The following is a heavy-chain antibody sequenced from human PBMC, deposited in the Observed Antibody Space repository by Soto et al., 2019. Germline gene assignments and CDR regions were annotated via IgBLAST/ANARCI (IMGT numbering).Heavy chain of an antibody. V-gene: IGHV5-51*01. CDR2: IYPGDSDA. CDR1: GYSFSTHW. CDR3: ARSQFDYVWGTSGYSHY. D-gene: IGHD3-16*01. J-gene: IGHJ4*02. Sequence: GASLQISCKGSGYSFSTHWVGCVGQMPGKGLEWIGIIYPGDSDARYSPSFKGQVTISVDESTTTAFLQWSSLKASDTAMYFCARSQFDYVWGTSGYSHYWGQVTLV.